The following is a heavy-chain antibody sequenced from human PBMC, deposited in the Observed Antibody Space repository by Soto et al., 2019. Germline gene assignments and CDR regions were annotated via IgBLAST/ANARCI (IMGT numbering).Heavy chain of an antibody. D-gene: IGHD2-15*01. CDR3: AGYCSGGSCYPHSYYYYYYMDV. V-gene: IGHV4-59*08. CDR2: IYYSGST. Sequence: PSETLSLTCTVSGGSISSYYWSWIRQPPGKGLEWIGYIYYSGSTNYNPSLKSRVTISVDTSKNQFSLKLSSVTAADTAVYYWAGYCSGGSCYPHSYYYYYYMDVWGKGTTVTVSS. J-gene: IGHJ6*03. CDR1: GGSISSYY.